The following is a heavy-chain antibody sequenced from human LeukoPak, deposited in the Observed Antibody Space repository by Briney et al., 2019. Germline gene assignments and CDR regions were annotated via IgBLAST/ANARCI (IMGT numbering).Heavy chain of an antibody. CDR2: IKSDGSRT. Sequence: GGSLRLPCGPSGFSFSLHLMHWVRQVPGTGVVWVERIKSDGSRTNYADSVKGRFTISRANSKNTLFLQMNSLRTEDTAVYYCVRVGFNWYFDLWGRGTMVTVSS. CDR1: GFSFSLHL. CDR3: VRVGFNWYFDL. D-gene: IGHD1-26*01. J-gene: IGHJ2*01. V-gene: IGHV3-74*01.